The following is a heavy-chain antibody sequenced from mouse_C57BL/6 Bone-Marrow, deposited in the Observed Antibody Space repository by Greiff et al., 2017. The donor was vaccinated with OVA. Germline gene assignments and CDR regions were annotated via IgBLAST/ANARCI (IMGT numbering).Heavy chain of an antibody. Sequence: EVKLMESGGGLVKPGGSLKLSCAASGFTFSDYGMHWVRQAPEKGLEWVAYISSGSSTIYYADTVKGRFTISRDNAKNTLFLQMTSLRSEDTAMYYCARGGRGQFAYWGQGTLVTVSA. CDR3: ARGGRGQFAY. CDR1: GFTFSDYG. J-gene: IGHJ3*01. D-gene: IGHD3-3*01. CDR2: ISSGSSTI. V-gene: IGHV5-17*01.